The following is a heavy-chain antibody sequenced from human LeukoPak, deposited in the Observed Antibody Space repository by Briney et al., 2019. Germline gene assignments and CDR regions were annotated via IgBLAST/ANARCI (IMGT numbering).Heavy chain of an antibody. CDR1: GGSISSYY. V-gene: IGHV4-59*08. Sequence: SETLPLTCTVSGGSISSYYWSWIRQPPGKGLEWIGYIYYSGSTNYNPSLKSRVTISVDTSKNQFSLKLSSVTAADTAVYYCARLDLSFGPYAFDIWGQGTMVTVSS. CDR2: IYYSGST. D-gene: IGHD3-10*01. CDR3: ARLDLSFGPYAFDI. J-gene: IGHJ3*02.